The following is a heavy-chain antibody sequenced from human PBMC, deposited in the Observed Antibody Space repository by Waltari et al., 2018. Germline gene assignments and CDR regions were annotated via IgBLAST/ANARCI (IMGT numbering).Heavy chain of an antibody. CDR3: ASGLRIPGRFRLGY. J-gene: IGHJ4*02. V-gene: IGHV1-24*01. CDR1: GYTLTELS. CDR2: FVPENGGA. Sequence: QVQPEQSGAEVKKPGASVKVSCKVSGYTLTELSMHWVRQAPGKGLEWMGGFVPENGGAAFAQNFQGRLTLTEDTPANTAYMELTSLTSEDTAVYYCASGLRIPGRFRLGYWGQGTLVTVSA. D-gene: IGHD2-2*01.